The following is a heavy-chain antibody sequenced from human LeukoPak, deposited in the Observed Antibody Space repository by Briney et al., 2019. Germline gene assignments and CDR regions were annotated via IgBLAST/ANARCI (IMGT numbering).Heavy chain of an antibody. Sequence: ASVKVSCKASGYTFTGYYMHWVRQAPGQGLEWMGRINPNSGGTNYAQKFQGRVTMTRDTSVSTAYMELSRLRSDDTAVYYCARGTGNYGDYVVYWGQGTLVTVSS. CDR3: ARGTGNYGDYVVY. V-gene: IGHV1-2*06. D-gene: IGHD4-17*01. CDR2: INPNSGGT. J-gene: IGHJ4*02. CDR1: GYTFTGYY.